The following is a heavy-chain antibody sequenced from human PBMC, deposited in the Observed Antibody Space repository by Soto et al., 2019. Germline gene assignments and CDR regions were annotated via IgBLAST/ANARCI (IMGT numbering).Heavy chain of an antibody. D-gene: IGHD6-6*01. Sequence: GGSLRLSCATSGFSFSSFGMHWVRQAPGKGLEWVSAISGSGGSTYYADSVKGRFTISRDNSKNTLYLQMNSLRAEDTAVYYCAKDRIAARPMYYFDYWGQGTMVTVSS. J-gene: IGHJ4*02. CDR2: ISGSGGST. V-gene: IGHV3-23*01. CDR1: GFSFSSFG. CDR3: AKDRIAARPMYYFDY.